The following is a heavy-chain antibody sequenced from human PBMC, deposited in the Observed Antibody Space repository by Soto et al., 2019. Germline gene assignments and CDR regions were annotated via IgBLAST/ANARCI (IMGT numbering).Heavy chain of an antibody. V-gene: IGHV1-2*02. CDR3: ARTEMTSLPNFAY. CDR1: VYNFTCDF. J-gene: IGHJ4*02. Sequence: ALVKVSWKGAVYNFTCDFVRRRRQSPVRGLEWMGWINPNSGMTNSAQKFQGRVTMTRDTSITTAYMELSRLNSDDTAVYYCARTEMTSLPNFAYWGQGSQVTVS. CDR2: INPNSGMT. D-gene: IGHD4-17*01.